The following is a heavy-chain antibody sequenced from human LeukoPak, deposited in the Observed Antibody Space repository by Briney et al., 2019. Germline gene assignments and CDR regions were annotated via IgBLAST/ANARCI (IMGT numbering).Heavy chain of an antibody. CDR3: ARDRGVDYCSGGSCSHYYYYMDV. CDR2: INPNSGGT. D-gene: IGHD2-15*01. J-gene: IGHJ6*03. Sequence: GASVKVSCKASGYTFTGYYMHWVRQAPGQGLEWIGWINPNSGGTNYAQKFQGRVTMTRDTSISTAYMELSRLRSDDTAVYYCARDRGVDYCSGGSCSHYYYYMDVWGKGTTVTISS. V-gene: IGHV1-2*02. CDR1: GYTFTGYY.